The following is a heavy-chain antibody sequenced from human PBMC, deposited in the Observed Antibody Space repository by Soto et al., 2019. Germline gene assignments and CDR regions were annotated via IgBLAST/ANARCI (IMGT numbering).Heavy chain of an antibody. D-gene: IGHD5-12*01. CDR1: GASISSGRSY. J-gene: IGHJ4*02. CDR2: MFYSGST. CDR3: ARDNGYGHFDS. V-gene: IGHV4-31*01. Sequence: SETLSLTCTVSGASISSGRSYWSWIRQHPGKGLEWIGYMFYSGSTYYHPSLKSPVNISADTSKNQFSLRLTSVTPADTAVYYCARDNGYGHFDSWGQGTLVTVSS.